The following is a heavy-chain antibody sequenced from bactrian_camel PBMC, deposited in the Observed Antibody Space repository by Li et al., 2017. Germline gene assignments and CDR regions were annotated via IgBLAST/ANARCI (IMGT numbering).Heavy chain of an antibody. D-gene: IGHD1*01. CDR3: AAVRTVALRCLPTYTRSGDFRY. Sequence: HVQLVESGGGTVQAGGSLTLSCVASGSNYGMGWFRQVPGKEREGVAVTIARNSYYHDSVKGRFTISKDNAKNTLYLQMNSLKPEDTAMYYCAAVRTVALRCLPTYTRSGDFRYWGQGTQVTVS. CDR1: GSNYG. V-gene: IGHV3S57*01. J-gene: IGHJ6*01. CDR2: TIARNS.